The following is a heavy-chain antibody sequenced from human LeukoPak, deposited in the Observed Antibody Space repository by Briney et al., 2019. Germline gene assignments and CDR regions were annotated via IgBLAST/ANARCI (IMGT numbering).Heavy chain of an antibody. CDR1: GFTFDDYG. CDR3: ARESCGSCYLFGYYYMDV. V-gene: IGHV3-20*04. J-gene: IGHJ6*03. CDR2: INWNGGST. D-gene: IGHD2-15*01. Sequence: GGSLRLSCAASGFTFDDYGMSWVRQAPGKGLEWVSGINWNGGSTGYADSVKGRFTISRDNAKNSLYLQMNSLRAEDTAVYYCARESCGSCYLFGYYYMDVWGKGTTVTVSS.